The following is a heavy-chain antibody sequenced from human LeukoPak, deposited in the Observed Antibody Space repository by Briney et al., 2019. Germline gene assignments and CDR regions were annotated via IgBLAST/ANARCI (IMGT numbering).Heavy chain of an antibody. D-gene: IGHD4-23*01. V-gene: IGHV3-23*01. Sequence: PGGSLRLSCAASGFSFSSHGMSWVRQAPGKGLEWVSGIIGGAGSTYYADSVKGRFTISRDNSKSTLYLQMISLRAEDTAVYYCAKGSGNPRIYYMDVWGKGTTVTISS. CDR2: IIGGAGST. CDR1: GFSFSSHG. J-gene: IGHJ6*03. CDR3: AKGSGNPRIYYMDV.